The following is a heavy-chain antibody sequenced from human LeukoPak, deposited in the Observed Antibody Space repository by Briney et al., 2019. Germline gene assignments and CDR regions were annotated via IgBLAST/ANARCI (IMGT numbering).Heavy chain of an antibody. CDR1: GFTFSGYA. J-gene: IGHJ4*02. CDR3: AKDGLYYDGSAHVYYFDY. CDR2: ITGSGDYT. D-gene: IGHD3-22*01. V-gene: IGHV3-23*01. Sequence: EPGGSLRLSCAASGFTFSGYAMPWVRQAPGRGLEWVSSITGSGDYTYYIDSVKGRFTISRDNSKNILYLQMNSLRGEDTALYYCAKDGLYYDGSAHVYYFDYWGQGTLVAVSS.